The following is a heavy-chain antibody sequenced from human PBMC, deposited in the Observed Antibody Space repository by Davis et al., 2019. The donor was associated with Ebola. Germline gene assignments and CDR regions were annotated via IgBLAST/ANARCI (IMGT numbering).Heavy chain of an antibody. V-gene: IGHV1-46*01. CDR2: INPSDGNT. Sequence: AASVKVSCKASGYTFTSYYMHWVRQAPGQGLGWMGIINPSDGNTNYAQKFQGRVTMTRDTSTTTVYMELSSLRSEDTAVYYCASDDTGYSSNLGRFRDHPFDLWGQGTMVTVSS. CDR1: GYTFTSYY. D-gene: IGHD4-11*01. CDR3: ASDDTGYSSNLGRFRDHPFDL. J-gene: IGHJ3*01.